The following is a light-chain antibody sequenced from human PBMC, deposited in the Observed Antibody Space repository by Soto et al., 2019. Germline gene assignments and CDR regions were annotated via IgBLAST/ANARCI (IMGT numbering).Light chain of an antibody. V-gene: IGKV1-5*03. CDR3: QQSFT. CDR1: QRISSW. CDR2: KAS. Sequence: DIQMTQSPSTLSASVGDRVTITCRASQRISSWLAWYQQKPGKAPKLLIYKASTLESGVPSRFSGSGSRTEFTLTISSLQPDDFATYSSQQSFTFGPGNKVDIK. J-gene: IGKJ3*01.